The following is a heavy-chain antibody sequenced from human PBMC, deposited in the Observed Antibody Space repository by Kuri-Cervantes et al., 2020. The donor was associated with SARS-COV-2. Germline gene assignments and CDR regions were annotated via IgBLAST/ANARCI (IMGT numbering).Heavy chain of an antibody. CDR1: GYTFTSYG. D-gene: IGHD3-3*01. Sequence: ASVKVSCKASGYTFTSYGISWVRQAPGQGLEWMGWISAYNGNTNYAQKLQGRVTMTTDTSTSTAYMELRSLRPEDTAVYYCAIFPRILIFGVVGSWGQGTLVTVSS. CDR3: AIFPRILIFGVVGS. V-gene: IGHV1-18*01. CDR2: ISAYNGNT. J-gene: IGHJ5*02.